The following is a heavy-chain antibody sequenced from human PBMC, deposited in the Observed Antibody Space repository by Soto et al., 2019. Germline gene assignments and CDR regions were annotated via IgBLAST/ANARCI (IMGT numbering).Heavy chain of an antibody. D-gene: IGHD2-2*01. CDR1: GGTFGSYA. CDR2: IIPILNSP. J-gene: IGHJ6*02. Sequence: QVQLVQSGAEVKKPGSSVKVSCKASGGTFGSYAITWVRRAPGQGLEWLGGIIPILNSPAYAQKFQARVVITAEEITNTDHIELNILRFDDTAVYYCAREAPYCTSATCPKFYDMDVWGQGTTVTIAS. CDR3: AREAPYCTSATCPKFYDMDV. V-gene: IGHV1-69*01.